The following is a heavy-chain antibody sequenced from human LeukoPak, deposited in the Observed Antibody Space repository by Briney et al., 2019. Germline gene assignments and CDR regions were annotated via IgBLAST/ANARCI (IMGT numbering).Heavy chain of an antibody. CDR2: ISSSSGYI. Sequence: GGSLRLSCAASGFSFSSYTMNWVRQAPGKGLEWVSIISSSSGYIYYADSVKGRFTISRDNAKNALYLQMNSLRVEDTAVYYCARDGRCGGDCYASWGQGTLVTVSS. V-gene: IGHV3-21*01. CDR3: ARDGRCGGDCYAS. J-gene: IGHJ4*02. D-gene: IGHD2-21*02. CDR1: GFSFSSYT.